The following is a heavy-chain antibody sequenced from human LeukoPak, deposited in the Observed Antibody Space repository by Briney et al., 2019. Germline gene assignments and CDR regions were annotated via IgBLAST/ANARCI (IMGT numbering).Heavy chain of an antibody. CDR3: ARNSYYYDSSGSAGFDY. J-gene: IGHJ4*02. Sequence: GGSLRLSCAASGFTFSSYSMNWVRQAPGKGVEWVSYISSSSSTIYYADSVKGRFTISRDNAKNSLYLQMNSLRAEDTAVYYCARNSYYYDSSGSAGFDYWGQGTLVTVSS. CDR1: GFTFSSYS. D-gene: IGHD3-22*01. V-gene: IGHV3-48*01. CDR2: ISSSSSTI.